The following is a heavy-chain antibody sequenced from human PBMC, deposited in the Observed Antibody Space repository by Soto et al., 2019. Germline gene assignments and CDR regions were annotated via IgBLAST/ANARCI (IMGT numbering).Heavy chain of an antibody. CDR3: ATDRKVRGVIPLDY. D-gene: IGHD3-10*01. CDR2: ISPNSEKT. Sequence: ASVKVSCKASGYTFSNFGISWVRQAPGEGLEWMGWISPNSEKTKIAQRLQGRVTMTKDISTNTSYLELRSLTSEDTAVYYCATDRKVRGVIPLDYWGQGTLVTVSS. V-gene: IGHV1-18*01. CDR1: GYTFSNFG. J-gene: IGHJ4*02.